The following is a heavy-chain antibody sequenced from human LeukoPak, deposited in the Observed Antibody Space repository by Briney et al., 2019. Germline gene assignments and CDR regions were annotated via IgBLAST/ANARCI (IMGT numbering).Heavy chain of an antibody. D-gene: IGHD3-3*01. CDR3: ARSLGGNNGFDV. V-gene: IGHV4-38-2*02. J-gene: IGHJ3*01. Sequence: PSETLSLTCTVSGYSISSGYYWGWVRQPPGKGLEWIGNIYYSGSTYNNPSLQSRLTISIDTSKNQFSLKLNFVTAADTALYYCARSLGGNNGFDVWGQGTMVTVSS. CDR1: GYSISSGYY. CDR2: IYYSGST.